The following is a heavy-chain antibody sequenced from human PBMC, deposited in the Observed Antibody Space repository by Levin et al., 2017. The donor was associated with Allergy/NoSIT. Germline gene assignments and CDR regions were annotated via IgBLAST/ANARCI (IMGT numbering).Heavy chain of an antibody. D-gene: IGHD3-22*01. Sequence: GESLKISCKTSGYIFTTYYMQWVRQAPGQGLEWMGIINPSGGSTTYAQKFQGRITMTRDTSTSTVYMELSSLRSEDTAVYYCARGTDSSRWPADAFDIWGQGTMVTVSS. J-gene: IGHJ3*02. CDR3: ARGTDSSRWPADAFDI. CDR1: GYIFTTYY. V-gene: IGHV1-46*01. CDR2: INPSGGST.